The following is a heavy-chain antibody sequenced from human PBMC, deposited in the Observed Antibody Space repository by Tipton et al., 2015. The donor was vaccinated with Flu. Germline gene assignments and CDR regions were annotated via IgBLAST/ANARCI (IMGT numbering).Heavy chain of an antibody. V-gene: IGHV3-23*01. CDR1: GFTFSRYA. D-gene: IGHD6-19*01. Sequence: SLRLSCAASGFTFSRYAMCWVRQAPGKGLECVAGVSGGGGTTYFADSVKGRFTISRDNSRNMVFLQMNNLRVEDTAEYYCVKVIPELVAGLDYWGRGTLVTVSS. CDR3: VKVIPELVAGLDY. CDR2: VSGGGGTT. J-gene: IGHJ4*02.